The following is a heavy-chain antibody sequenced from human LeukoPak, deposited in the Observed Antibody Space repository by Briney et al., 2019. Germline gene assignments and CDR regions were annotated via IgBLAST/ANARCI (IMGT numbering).Heavy chain of an antibody. J-gene: IGHJ4*02. D-gene: IGHD3-9*01. V-gene: IGHV3-23*01. CDR1: GFTFSSYA. Sequence: GGSLRLSCAASGFTFSSYAVTWVRQAPGRGLEWVSGIGVSGPYYADSVKGRFTISRDNSKNTLYLQMNSLRAEDTAVYYCARDFGDPYYDILTGVFDYWGQGTLVTVSS. CDR2: IGVSGP. CDR3: ARDFGDPYYDILTGVFDY.